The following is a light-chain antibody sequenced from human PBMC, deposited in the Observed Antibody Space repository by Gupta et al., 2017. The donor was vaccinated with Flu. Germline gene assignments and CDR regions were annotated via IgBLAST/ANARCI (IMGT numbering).Light chain of an antibody. CDR2: DDN. Sequence: TISCTRSRCSIASNVVELYQQRPGSAATTVIYDDNNRTAGVSDRFSGSIDSSSNSAALTITGLKTEEEADYYCQSWDSSDNGEVFGGGTTLTVL. CDR3: QSWDSSDNGEV. J-gene: IGLJ2*01. V-gene: IGLV6-57*03. CDR1: RCSIASNV.